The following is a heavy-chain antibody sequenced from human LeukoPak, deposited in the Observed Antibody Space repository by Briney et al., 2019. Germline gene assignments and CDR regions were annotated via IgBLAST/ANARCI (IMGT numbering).Heavy chain of an antibody. V-gene: IGHV1-2*02. CDR1: GYTFTGYY. CDR3: ARAEGIGWDTFDY. CDR2: INPNSGGT. D-gene: IGHD2/OR15-2a*01. J-gene: IGHJ4*02. Sequence: ASVKVSCKASGYTFTGYYMHWVRQAPGQGLEWMGWINPNSGGTNYAQKFQGRVTMTRDTSISTAYMELSRLRSDDTAVYYCARAEGIGWDTFDYWGQGTLVTVSS.